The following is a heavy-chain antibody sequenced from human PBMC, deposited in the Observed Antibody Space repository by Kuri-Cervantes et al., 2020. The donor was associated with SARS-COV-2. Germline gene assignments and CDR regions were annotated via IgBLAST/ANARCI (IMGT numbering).Heavy chain of an antibody. Sequence: ASVKVSCKASGYTFTGYYMHWVRQAPGQGLEWMGWINPRSGGTKYVEKFQGRVTVTRDTSTSTAFMELSSLRSDDTAVYYCARDSGDWNPDGFDIWGQGTMVTVSS. V-gene: IGHV1-2*02. CDR3: ARDSGDWNPDGFDI. CDR2: INPRSGGT. CDR1: GYTFTGYY. J-gene: IGHJ3*02. D-gene: IGHD1-1*01.